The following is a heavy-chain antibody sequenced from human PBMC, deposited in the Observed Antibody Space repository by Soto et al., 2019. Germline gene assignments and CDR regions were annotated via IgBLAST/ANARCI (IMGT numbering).Heavy chain of an antibody. V-gene: IGHV3-30*18. D-gene: IGHD6-19*01. CDR3: AKSPPAVAGYFDY. Sequence: PGKGLEWVAVTSFDGSSGYFADSVRGRFTISRDNSNNTLYLQMNSLRAEDTAVYYCAKSPPAVAGYFDYWGQVTLVSVSS. CDR2: TSFDGSSG. J-gene: IGHJ4*02.